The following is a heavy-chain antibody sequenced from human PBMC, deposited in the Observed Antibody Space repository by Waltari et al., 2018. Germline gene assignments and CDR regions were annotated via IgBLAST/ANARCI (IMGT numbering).Heavy chain of an antibody. CDR1: GYTFSDYY. CDR3: ATALGDSSSASRPFDF. J-gene: IGHJ3*01. V-gene: IGHV1-69-2*01. D-gene: IGHD6-19*01. CDR2: VEPEDGET. Sequence: EVQLLQSGAELKEPGTTVRISCKVSGYTFSDYYIHWVQQAPGKGLRLMGLVEPEDGETIYADNFQGRVTISADTSTDTAVMELSSLRSEDTAVFYCATALGDSSSASRPFDFWGQGTMITVSS.